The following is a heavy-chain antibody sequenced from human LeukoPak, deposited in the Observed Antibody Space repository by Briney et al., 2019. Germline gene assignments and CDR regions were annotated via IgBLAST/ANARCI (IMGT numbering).Heavy chain of an antibody. CDR2: IYHNGRT. J-gene: IGHJ4*02. D-gene: IGHD3-16*01. Sequence: PSETLSLTCSVSGTSFSNDYWSWVRQAPGMGLEWIGYIYHNGRTNYGPSLKSRITMSIDTSQKKFSLKVISVTAADTAVYYCARASEGIGYFDTWGRGSLVTVSS. CDR1: GTSFSNDY. V-gene: IGHV4-59*01. CDR3: ARASEGIGYFDT.